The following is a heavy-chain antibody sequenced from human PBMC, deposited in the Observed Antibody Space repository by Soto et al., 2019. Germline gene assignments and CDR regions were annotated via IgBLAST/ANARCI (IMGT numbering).Heavy chain of an antibody. CDR1: GGSISSYY. V-gene: IGHV4-59*01. CDR3: ARDNLVVHSYGNQIHALDI. J-gene: IGHJ3*02. Sequence: SETLSLTCTVSGGSISSYYWGWIRQPPGKGLEWIGYIYYSGSTNYNPSLKSRVTISVDTSKNQFSLKLSSVTAADTAVYYCARDNLVVHSYGNQIHALDIWGQGTKVTVSS. D-gene: IGHD5-18*01. CDR2: IYYSGST.